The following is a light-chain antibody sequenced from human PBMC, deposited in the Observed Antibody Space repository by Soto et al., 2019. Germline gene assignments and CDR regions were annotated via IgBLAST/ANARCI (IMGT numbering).Light chain of an antibody. CDR2: DAS. Sequence: DIPMTQSPSTLSASVGDTVTLTCRASESISSWLAWYQEKPGKAPHLLIYDASSLESGVPSRFSGSGSGTEFTLTISSLQPDDFATYYCQQYSSYWTFGQGTRLEIK. J-gene: IGKJ5*01. CDR1: ESISSW. V-gene: IGKV1-5*01. CDR3: QQYSSYWT.